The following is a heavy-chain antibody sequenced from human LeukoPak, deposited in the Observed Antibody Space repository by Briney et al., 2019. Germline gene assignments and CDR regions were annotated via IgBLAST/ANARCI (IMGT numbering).Heavy chain of an antibody. Sequence: PSETLSLTCTVSGGSISSYYWIWIRQPAGKGLEWFGRIYSSGSTNYNPSLKSRVTMSVDTSKNQFSLKLSSVTAADTAVYYCARYASTAFDIWGQGTMVTVSS. CDR2: IYSSGST. J-gene: IGHJ3*02. D-gene: IGHD2-2*01. CDR3: ARYASTAFDI. CDR1: GGSISSYY. V-gene: IGHV4-4*07.